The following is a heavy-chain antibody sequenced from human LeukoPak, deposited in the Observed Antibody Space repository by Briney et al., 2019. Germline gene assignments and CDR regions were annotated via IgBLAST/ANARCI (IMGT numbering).Heavy chain of an antibody. V-gene: IGHV3-30*18. Sequence: PGRSLRLSCAASGFTFSSYGMHWVRQAPGKGLEWVAVISYDGSNRNYADSVKGRFTISRDNSKNTLSLQLNSLRAEDTAVYYCAKSGTGRDYSNYDLYYYCMDVWGKGTTVTVSS. J-gene: IGHJ6*03. D-gene: IGHD4-11*01. CDR3: AKSGTGRDYSNYDLYYYCMDV. CDR1: GFTFSSYG. CDR2: ISYDGSNR.